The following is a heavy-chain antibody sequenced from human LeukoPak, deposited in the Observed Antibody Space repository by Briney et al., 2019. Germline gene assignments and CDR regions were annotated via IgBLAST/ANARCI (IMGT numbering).Heavy chain of an antibody. CDR2: IYYSGST. Sequence: SETLSLTCTVSGGSISSSSYYWGWIRQPPGKGLEWIGSIYYSGSTYYNPSLKSRVTISVDTSKNQFSLKLSSVTAADTAVYYCARESAIFDGGVDYWGQGTLVTVSS. CDR1: GGSISSSSYY. J-gene: IGHJ4*02. D-gene: IGHD3-3*01. V-gene: IGHV4-39*07. CDR3: ARESAIFDGGVDY.